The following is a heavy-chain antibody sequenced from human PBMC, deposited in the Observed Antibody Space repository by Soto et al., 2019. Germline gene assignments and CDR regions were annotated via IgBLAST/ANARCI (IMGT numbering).Heavy chain of an antibody. D-gene: IGHD3-9*01. CDR3: ARTGYYYFDY. Sequence: SETLSLTCAFYGGSFSGYYWSWIRQPPGKGLEWIGEINHSGSTNYNPSLKSRVTISVDTSKNQFSLKLSSVAAADTAVYYCARTGYYYFDYWGQGTLVTVSS. V-gene: IGHV4-34*01. J-gene: IGHJ4*02. CDR1: GGSFSGYY. CDR2: INHSGST.